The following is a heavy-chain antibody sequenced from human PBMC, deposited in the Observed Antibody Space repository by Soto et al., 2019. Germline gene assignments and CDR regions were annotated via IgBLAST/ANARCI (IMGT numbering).Heavy chain of an antibody. CDR1: GYTFTSYG. V-gene: IGHV1-18*01. J-gene: IGHJ6*02. CDR3: ARDSRDFWSALTRNYYYGMDV. Sequence: ASVKVSCKASGYTFTSYGISWVRQAPGQGLEWMGWISAYNGKTNYAQKLQGRVTMTTDTSTSTAYMELRSLRSDDTAVYYCARDSRDFWSALTRNYYYGMDVWGQGTTVTVSS. CDR2: ISAYNGKT. D-gene: IGHD3-3*01.